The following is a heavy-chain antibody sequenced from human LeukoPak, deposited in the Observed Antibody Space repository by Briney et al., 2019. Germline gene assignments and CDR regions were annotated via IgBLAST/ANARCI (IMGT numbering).Heavy chain of an antibody. CDR1: GYTFTSYG. CDR2: ISAYNGNT. Sequence: GASLKVSCKASGYTFTSYGISWVRQAPGQGLEWMSLISAYNGNTNYAQKLQGRVTMTTDTSTSTAYMEMRRLRSDDTAVYYCARDRGSYCGRDCHFDYWGQGTLVTVSS. V-gene: IGHV1-18*01. J-gene: IGHJ4*02. CDR3: ARDRGSYCGRDCHFDY. D-gene: IGHD2-21*02.